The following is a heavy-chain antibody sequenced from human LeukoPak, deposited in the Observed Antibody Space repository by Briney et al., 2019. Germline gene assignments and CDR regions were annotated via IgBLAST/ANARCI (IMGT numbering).Heavy chain of an antibody. J-gene: IGHJ4*02. CDR3: ARDMAN. Sequence: GGSLRLSCAASGFTISSNYMNWVRQAPGKGLEWVSVIDGGGSTYYADSVKGRFTISRDNSENTLYLQMNSLRAEDTAVYYCARDMANWGQGTLVTVSS. V-gene: IGHV3-53*01. CDR1: GFTISSNY. D-gene: IGHD3-10*01. CDR2: IDGGGST.